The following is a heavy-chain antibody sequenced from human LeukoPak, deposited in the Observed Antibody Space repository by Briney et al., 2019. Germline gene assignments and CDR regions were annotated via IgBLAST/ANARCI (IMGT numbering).Heavy chain of an antibody. CDR1: GASMSGLS. Sequence: SETLSLTCTVSGASMSGLSWSWIRQAPGKGLEWIGFVQPGGCTNYNPSLQSRVSISLDTSKNQFSLTLRSVTAADTAVYFCAREKWELLGEFSYYFDLWGKGTTVTVSS. V-gene: IGHV4-59*11. D-gene: IGHD1-7*01. J-gene: IGHJ6*03. CDR2: VQPGGCT. CDR3: AREKWELLGEFSYYFDL.